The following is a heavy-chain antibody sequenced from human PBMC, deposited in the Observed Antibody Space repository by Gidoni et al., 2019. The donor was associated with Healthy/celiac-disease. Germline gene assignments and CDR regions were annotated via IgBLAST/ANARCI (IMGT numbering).Heavy chain of an antibody. CDR2: ISYDGSNK. CDR3: VRGGYSYGLPNDYNWFDP. V-gene: IGHV3-30*03. J-gene: IGHJ5*02. D-gene: IGHD5-18*01. Sequence: QVQLVESGGGVVQPGRSLRLSCAASGFTFSLYGLHWVRQAPGQGLEWVAVISYDGSNKYYADSVKGRFTISRDNSKNTLYLQMNSLRAEDTAVYYCVRGGYSYGLPNDYNWFDPWGQGTLVTVSS. CDR1: GFTFSLYG.